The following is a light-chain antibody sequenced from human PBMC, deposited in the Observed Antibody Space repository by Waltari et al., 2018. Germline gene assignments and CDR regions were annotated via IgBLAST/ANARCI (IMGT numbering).Light chain of an antibody. CDR3: QQSFNTPRT. CDR2: TTS. Sequence: DIQMTQSPSSLSASVGDRVTITCRASQNIDGFLHWYQQKPGKAPKLLIYTTSTLQSDIPSRFSGSGSGTDFTLTISSLQPEDFATYYCQQSFNTPRTFGQGTKLEIK. CDR1: QNIDGF. V-gene: IGKV1-39*01. J-gene: IGKJ2*01.